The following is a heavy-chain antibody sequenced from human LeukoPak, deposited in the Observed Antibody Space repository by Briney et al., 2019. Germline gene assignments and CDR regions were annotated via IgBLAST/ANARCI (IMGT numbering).Heavy chain of an antibody. D-gene: IGHD6-25*01. CDR2: TYYNSKLYY. J-gene: IGHJ4*02. V-gene: IGHV6-1*01. CDR1: GDSVSSNSAA. CDR3: AIDRYSSGWFDY. Sequence: SQTLSLTCAISGDSVSSNSAAWNWIRQSPSRGLEWLGRTYYNSKLYYDYAVSVKSRITINPDTSKNQFSLQLNSVTPEDTAVYYCAIDRYSSGWFDYWGQGTLVTVSS.